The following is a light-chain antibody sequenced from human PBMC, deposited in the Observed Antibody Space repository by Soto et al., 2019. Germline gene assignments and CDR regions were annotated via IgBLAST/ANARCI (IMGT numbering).Light chain of an antibody. CDR2: GNS. V-gene: IGLV1-40*01. CDR1: SSNIGAGYD. CDR3: QSYDSSLSGWEV. Sequence: QSVLTQPPSVSGSPGQMVTISCTGSSSNIGAGYDVHWYQQLPGTAPKLLIYGNSNRPSGVPDRFSGSKSGTSASLAITGLQAEDEADYYCQSYDSSLSGWEVFGTGTKVTVL. J-gene: IGLJ1*01.